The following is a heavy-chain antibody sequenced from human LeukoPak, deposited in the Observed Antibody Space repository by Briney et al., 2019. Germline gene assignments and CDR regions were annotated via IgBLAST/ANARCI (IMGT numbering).Heavy chain of an antibody. CDR1: GFTFSSYS. D-gene: IGHD3-3*01. CDR3: AREPNQYYDFWSGYYYYGMDV. CDR2: ISSSSSTI. J-gene: IGHJ6*02. V-gene: IGHV3-48*01. Sequence: PGGSLRLSCAASGFTFSSYSMNWVRQAPGKGLEWVSYISSSSSTIYYADSVKGRFTISRDNAKNSLYLQMNSLRAEDTAVYYCAREPNQYYDFWSGYYYYGMDVWGQGTTVTVSS.